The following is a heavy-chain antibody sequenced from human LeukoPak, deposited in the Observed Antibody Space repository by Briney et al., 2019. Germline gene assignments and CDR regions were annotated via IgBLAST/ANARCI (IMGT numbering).Heavy chain of an antibody. V-gene: IGHV3-74*01. D-gene: IGHD3-9*01. Sequence: GSLRLSCAASGFTFSSYWMHWVRQAPGKGLLWVSRMNSYGSRTTYADSVKGRFTISRDNAKNTLYLQMNSLRAEDTAVYYCARDLYDILTGPLKFDPWGQGTLVTVSS. CDR3: ARDLYDILTGPLKFDP. CDR2: MNSYGSRT. CDR1: GFTFSSYW. J-gene: IGHJ5*02.